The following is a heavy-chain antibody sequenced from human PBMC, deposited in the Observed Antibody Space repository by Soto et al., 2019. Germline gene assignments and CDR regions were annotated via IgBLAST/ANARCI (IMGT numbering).Heavy chain of an antibody. V-gene: IGHV3-23*01. CDR1: GFTFSSYA. J-gene: IGHJ4*02. Sequence: GGSLRLSCAASGFTFSSYAMNWVRQAAGKGLEWVSAITSSGGNTYYADSVKGRFTISRDNSKNTLYLQMNSLRAEDTAVYYCAKDRVVGALIPYFDYCGQGTLVTVSS. CDR2: ITSSGGNT. CDR3: AKDRVVGALIPYFDY. D-gene: IGHD1-26*01.